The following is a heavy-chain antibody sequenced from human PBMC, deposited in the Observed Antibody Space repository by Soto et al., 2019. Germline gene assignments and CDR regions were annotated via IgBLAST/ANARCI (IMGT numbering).Heavy chain of an antibody. CDR1: GYTLTELS. Sequence: ASVKVSCKVSGYTLTELSMHWVRQAPGKGLEWMGGFDPEDGETIYAQKFQGRVTMTEDTSTDTAYMELSSLRSEDTAVYYCATEGVGYCSGGSCYPVWGKGTTVTVSS. J-gene: IGHJ6*04. CDR2: FDPEDGET. CDR3: ATEGVGYCSGGSCYPV. V-gene: IGHV1-24*01. D-gene: IGHD2-15*01.